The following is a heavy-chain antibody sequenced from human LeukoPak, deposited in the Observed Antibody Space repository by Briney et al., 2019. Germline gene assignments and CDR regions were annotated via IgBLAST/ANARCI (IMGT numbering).Heavy chain of an antibody. Sequence: ASVKVSCKASGYTFTSYDINWVRQATGQGLEWMGWMNPNSGNTGYAQKFQGRVTMTRNTSISTAYMELSSLRSEDTAVYYCARGSSIAVAGKHYYYMDVWGKGTTVTISS. J-gene: IGHJ6*03. D-gene: IGHD6-19*01. V-gene: IGHV1-8*01. CDR1: GYTFTSYD. CDR3: ARGSSIAVAGKHYYYMDV. CDR2: MNPNSGNT.